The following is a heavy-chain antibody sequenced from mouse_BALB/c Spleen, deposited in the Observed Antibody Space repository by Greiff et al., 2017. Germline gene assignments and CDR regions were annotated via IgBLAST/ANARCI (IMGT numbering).Heavy chain of an antibody. CDR1: GFNIKDTY. Sequence: VQLQQSGAELVKPGASVKLSCTASGFNIKDTYMHWVKQRPEQGLEWIGRIDPANGNTKYDPKFQGKATITADTSSNTAYLQLSSLTSEDTAVYYYAVITTYAMDYWGQGTSVTVSS. D-gene: IGHD2-4*01. CDR2: IDPANGNT. CDR3: AVITTYAMDY. J-gene: IGHJ4*01. V-gene: IGHV14-3*02.